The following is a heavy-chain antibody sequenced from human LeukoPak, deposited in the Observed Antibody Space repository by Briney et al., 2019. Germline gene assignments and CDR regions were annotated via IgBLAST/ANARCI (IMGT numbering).Heavy chain of an antibody. CDR2: INHSGSI. D-gene: IGHD3-10*01. CDR1: GGSFSGYY. CDR3: ARRMGRRFGERYYYYHYMDV. V-gene: IGHV4-34*01. J-gene: IGHJ6*03. Sequence: SETLSLTCAVYGGSFSGYYWSWIRQPPGKGLEWIGEINHSGSINYNSSLKSRVTISVDTSKNQFSLKLSSVTAADTAVYYCARRMGRRFGERYYYYHYMDVWGKGTTVTISS.